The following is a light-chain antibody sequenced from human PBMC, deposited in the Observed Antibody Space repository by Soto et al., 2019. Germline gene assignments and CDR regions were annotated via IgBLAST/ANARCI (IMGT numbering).Light chain of an antibody. V-gene: IGKV3-15*01. Sequence: IVVAQSPATLSVSPGGRVPLSCRASQSAISNLAWYQQKPGQTPRLLIYDASTRATDIPARFSGSGSGTDFTLTISSLLSEDFAVYYCQQYTNWPWTFGRGTKVDIK. CDR2: DAS. CDR3: QQYTNWPWT. J-gene: IGKJ1*01. CDR1: QSAISN.